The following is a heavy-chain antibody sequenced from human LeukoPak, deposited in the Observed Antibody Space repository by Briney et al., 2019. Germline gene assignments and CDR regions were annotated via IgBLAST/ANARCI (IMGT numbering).Heavy chain of an antibody. CDR2: IYSGGTT. CDR3: ARGSEWEPIDY. V-gene: IGHV3-66*02. CDR1: GFLVFSDY. Sequence: GGSLRLSCAASGFLVFSDYISWVRQAPGKGLECVSVIYSGGTTYYADSVKGRFIISRDNSKNTVYLQMNSLRAEDTAVYYCARGSEWEPIDYWGQGTLVTVSS. D-gene: IGHD1-26*01. J-gene: IGHJ4*02.